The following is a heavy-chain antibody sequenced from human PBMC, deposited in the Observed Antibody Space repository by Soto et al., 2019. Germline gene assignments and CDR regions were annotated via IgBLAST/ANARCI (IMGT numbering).Heavy chain of an antibody. CDR2: ISAYNGNT. CDR3: ARDPYYDSSGHKGGFDY. J-gene: IGHJ4*02. V-gene: IGHV1-18*04. D-gene: IGHD3-22*01. Sequence: ASVKVSCKASGYTFTSYGISWVRQAPGQGLEWMGWISAYNGNTNYAQKLQGRVTMTTDTSTSTAYMELRSLRSGDTAVYYCARDPYYDSSGHKGGFDYWGQGTLVTVSS. CDR1: GYTFTSYG.